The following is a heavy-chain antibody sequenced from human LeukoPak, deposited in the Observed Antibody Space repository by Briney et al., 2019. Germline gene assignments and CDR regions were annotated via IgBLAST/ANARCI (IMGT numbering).Heavy chain of an antibody. CDR2: ISGSGGST. D-gene: IGHD6-13*01. CDR3: AKDGLVNRGSWPY. CDR1: GFTFSSYA. V-gene: IGHV3-23*01. Sequence: LSGGSLRLSCAASGFTFSSYAMSWVRQAPGKGLEWVSAISGSGGSTYYADSVKGRFTISRDNSKNTLYLQMNSLRAEDTAVYYCAKDGLVNRGSWPYWGQGTLVTVSS. J-gene: IGHJ4*02.